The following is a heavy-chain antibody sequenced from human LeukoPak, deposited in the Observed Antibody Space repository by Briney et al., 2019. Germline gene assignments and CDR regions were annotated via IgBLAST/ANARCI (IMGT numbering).Heavy chain of an antibody. CDR3: ARAASTTTLVY. CDR2: IYHSGST. D-gene: IGHD1-1*01. J-gene: IGHJ4*02. V-gene: IGHV4-30-2*01. Sequence: TSQTLSLTCAVSGGSISSGGYSWSWIRPPPGKGLEWIGYIYHSGSTYYNPSHKSRVTISVDRYKNQFSLKLSSVPAADTAVYYCARAASTTTLVYWGQGALGTVSS. CDR1: GGSISSGGYS.